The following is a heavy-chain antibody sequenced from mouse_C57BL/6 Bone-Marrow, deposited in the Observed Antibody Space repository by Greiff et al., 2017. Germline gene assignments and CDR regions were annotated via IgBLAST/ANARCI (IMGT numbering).Heavy chain of an antibody. V-gene: IGHV5-4*01. CDR3: AREGDYYGGWYFDV. D-gene: IGHD1-1*01. Sequence: EVKVVESGGGLVKPGGSLKLSCAASGFTFSSYAMSWVRQTPEKRLEWVATISDGGSYTYYPDNVKGRFSISRDNAKNNLYLQMSHLKSEDTAMYYCAREGDYYGGWYFDVWGTGTTVTVSS. J-gene: IGHJ1*03. CDR1: GFTFSSYA. CDR2: ISDGGSYT.